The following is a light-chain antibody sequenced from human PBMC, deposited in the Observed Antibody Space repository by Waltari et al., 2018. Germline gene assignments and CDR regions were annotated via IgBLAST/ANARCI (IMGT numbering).Light chain of an antibody. Sequence: VLTQSPSASASLGASVRLTCTLSSGHSEYAIAWHQQQPPKGPRFLMKVKSDGSYTKGDGIPDRFSGSSSGAERYLTISSLRSEDEADYYCQTWGPGIRVFGGGTKLTVL. CDR1: SGHSEYA. CDR2: VKSDGSY. V-gene: IGLV4-69*01. CDR3: QTWGPGIRV. J-gene: IGLJ2*01.